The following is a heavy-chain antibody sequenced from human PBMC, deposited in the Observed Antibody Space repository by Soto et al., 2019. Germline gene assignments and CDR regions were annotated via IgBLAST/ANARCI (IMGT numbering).Heavy chain of an antibody. Sequence: SETLSLTCAVYGGSFSGYYWSWIRQPPGKGLEWIGEINHSGSTNYNPSLKSRVTISVDTSKNQFSLKLRSVTAADTAVYYCARAGDLFWFFDLWGRGTLVTVSS. D-gene: IGHD7-27*01. CDR1: GGSFSGYY. V-gene: IGHV4-34*01. J-gene: IGHJ2*01. CDR3: ARAGDLFWFFDL. CDR2: INHSGST.